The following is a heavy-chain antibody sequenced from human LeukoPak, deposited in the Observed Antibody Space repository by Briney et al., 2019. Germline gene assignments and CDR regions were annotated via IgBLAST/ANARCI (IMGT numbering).Heavy chain of an antibody. CDR3: ARAKEWLVTLLGY. CDR2: IKQDGSEK. CDR1: GFTFSSYW. V-gene: IGHV3-7*01. J-gene: IGHJ4*02. Sequence: PGRPLRLSCAASGFTFSSYWMSWVRQAPGKGLEWVANIKQDGSEKYYVDSVKGRFTISRDNAKNSLYLQMNSLRAEDTAVYYCARAKEWLVTLLGYWGQGTLVTVSS. D-gene: IGHD6-19*01.